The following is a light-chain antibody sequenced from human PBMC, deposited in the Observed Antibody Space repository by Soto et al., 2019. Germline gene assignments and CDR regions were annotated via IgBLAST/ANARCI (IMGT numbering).Light chain of an antibody. J-gene: IGLJ2*01. V-gene: IGLV1-47*01. Sequence: QSVLTQSPSASGTPGQRVTISCSGRTSNIGSNFVYWYQQVPGTAPKLLVYRNNQRPSGVPDRFSGSKSGTSASLAISGLRSEDEADYYCAAWDDSLNGVLFGGGTKVTVL. CDR2: RNN. CDR1: TSNIGSNF. CDR3: AAWDDSLNGVL.